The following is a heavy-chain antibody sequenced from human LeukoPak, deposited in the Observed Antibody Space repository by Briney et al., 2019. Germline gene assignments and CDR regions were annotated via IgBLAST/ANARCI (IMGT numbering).Heavy chain of an antibody. D-gene: IGHD6-13*01. V-gene: IGHV5-51*01. Sequence: ESLQISCKGSGYSFTNYWIGWVRQMPGKGLEWMGIIYPGDSDTRYSPSFQGQVTISADKSISTAYLQWRSLKASDTAMYYCARQGPFGIAAAGTHSDYWGQGTLVTVSS. J-gene: IGHJ4*02. CDR3: ARQGPFGIAAAGTHSDY. CDR1: GYSFTNYW. CDR2: IYPGDSDT.